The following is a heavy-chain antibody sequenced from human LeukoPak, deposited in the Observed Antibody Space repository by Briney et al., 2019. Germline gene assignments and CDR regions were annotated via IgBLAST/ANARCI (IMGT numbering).Heavy chain of an antibody. Sequence: GGSLRLSCAASGFTFSTYEMKWVRQAPGKGLEWVSYISSGGAIIYYADSVKGRFTISRDNAKNSLYLQMNSLRAENTAVYYCARERDDAFDIWGQGTMVTVSS. D-gene: IGHD5-24*01. J-gene: IGHJ3*02. V-gene: IGHV3-48*03. CDR2: ISSGGAII. CDR1: GFTFSTYE. CDR3: ARERDDAFDI.